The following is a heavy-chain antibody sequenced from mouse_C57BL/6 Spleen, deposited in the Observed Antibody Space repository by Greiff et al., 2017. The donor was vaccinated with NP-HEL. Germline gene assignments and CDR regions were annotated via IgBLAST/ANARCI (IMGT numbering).Heavy chain of an antibody. CDR3: ARRESNYYAMDY. CDR2: IYPGDGDT. Sequence: QVQLQQSGPELVKPGASVKISCKASGYAFSSSWMNWVKQRPGKGLEWIGRIYPGDGDTNYNGKFKGKATLTADKSSSTASMQLSSLTSEESAVYFCARRESNYYAMDYWGQGTSVTVSS. CDR1: GYAFSSSW. J-gene: IGHJ4*01. V-gene: IGHV1-82*01. D-gene: IGHD2-5*01.